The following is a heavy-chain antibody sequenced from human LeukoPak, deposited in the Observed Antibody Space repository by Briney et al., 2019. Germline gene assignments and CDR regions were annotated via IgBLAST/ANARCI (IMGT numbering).Heavy chain of an antibody. CDR1: GVSISSSNSY. V-gene: IGHV4-61*09. CDR2: IQIGGST. J-gene: IGHJ4*02. D-gene: IGHD6-13*01. Sequence: PSETLSLTCTVSGVSISSSNSYWGWIRQPAGKGLEWIGHIQIGGSTNYNPSLKSRITISVDTSKNQFSLKLSSVTAADTAVYYCARGITGITATGSEWGQGTLVTVSS. CDR3: ARGITGITATGSE.